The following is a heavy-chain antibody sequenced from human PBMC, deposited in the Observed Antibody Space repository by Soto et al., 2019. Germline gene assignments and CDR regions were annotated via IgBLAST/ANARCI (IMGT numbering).Heavy chain of an antibody. CDR1: GFMFSSYA. D-gene: IGHD3-22*01. CDR3: AKLTYPSDSTGYYYERVSGWIDS. Sequence: PGGSLRLSCAAFGFMFSSYAMSWVRQAPGKGLEWVSSISASGGTANLADSVEGRCTISRDNSKSTLYLQMNSLRAEDTAVYYCAKLTYPSDSTGYYYERVSGWIDSWGQGTLVTVS. V-gene: IGHV3-23*01. CDR2: ISASGGTA. J-gene: IGHJ5*01.